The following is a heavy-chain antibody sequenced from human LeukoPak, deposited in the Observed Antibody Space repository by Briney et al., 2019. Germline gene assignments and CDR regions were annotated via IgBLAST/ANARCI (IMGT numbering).Heavy chain of an antibody. Sequence: SETLSLTCAVYGGSFSGYYWSWIRQPPGKGPEWIGEINHSGSTNYNPSLKSRVTISVDTSKNQFSLKLSSVTAADTAVYYCASPPSELLRLGELSLIYWGQGTLVTVSS. V-gene: IGHV4-34*01. CDR3: ASPPSELLRLGELSLIY. J-gene: IGHJ4*02. CDR2: INHSGST. CDR1: GGSFSGYY. D-gene: IGHD3-16*02.